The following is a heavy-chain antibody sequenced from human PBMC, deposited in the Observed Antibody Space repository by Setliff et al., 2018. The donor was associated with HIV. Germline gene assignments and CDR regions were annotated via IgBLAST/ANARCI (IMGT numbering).Heavy chain of an antibody. CDR2: ISKDGSNK. CDR1: GFTFSSYS. CDR3: AKEIRAMGSDWHRVYNYYGMDV. Sequence: LSLSCAASGFTFSSYSMHWVRQAPGKGLEWVAVISKDGSNKYYADSVKGRFTISRDNSRSTLYLQMNSLRAEDTAVYYCAKEIRAMGSDWHRVYNYYGMDVWGQGTTVTVSS. D-gene: IGHD6-19*01. V-gene: IGHV3-30*18. J-gene: IGHJ6*02.